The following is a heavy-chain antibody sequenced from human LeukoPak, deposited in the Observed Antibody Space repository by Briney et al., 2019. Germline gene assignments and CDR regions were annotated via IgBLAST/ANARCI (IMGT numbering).Heavy chain of an antibody. V-gene: IGHV3-74*01. Sequence: GGSLRLSCAASGFTFSSYWMHWVRQAPGKGLVWVSRIKGDGSHTIYADSVKGRFTISRDNAKNTLYLQMKSLRAEDTAVYYCVRDWDHFDFDSWGQGALVTVSS. CDR1: GFTFSSYW. CDR2: IKGDGSHT. J-gene: IGHJ5*01. CDR3: VRDWDHFDFDS. D-gene: IGHD3-9*01.